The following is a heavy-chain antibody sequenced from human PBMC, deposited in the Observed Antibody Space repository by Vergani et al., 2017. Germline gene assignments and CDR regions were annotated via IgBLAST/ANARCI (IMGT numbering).Heavy chain of an antibody. V-gene: IGHV4-30-2*05. CDR3: ARASKHYDILNGP. CDR1: GDSITNGGFS. CDR2: IFPSGNS. Sequence: QAQLQESGPGLVKPSETLSLTCHVFGDSITNGGFSWNWIRQPPGKGPEWIGYIFPSGNSDYNPSLKNRVSISLDKSKNQFSLKLSSVTAADTAVYYCARASKHYDILNGPWGQGTLVTVSS. J-gene: IGHJ5*02. D-gene: IGHD3-9*01.